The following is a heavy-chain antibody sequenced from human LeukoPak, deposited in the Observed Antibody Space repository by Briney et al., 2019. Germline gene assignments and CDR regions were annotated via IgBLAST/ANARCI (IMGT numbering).Heavy chain of an antibody. J-gene: IGHJ4*02. CDR1: GYTFTGYY. Sequence: LRASVKVSCKTSGYTFTGYYMHWVRQAPGQGLEWMGWINPNTGGTNYAQKFQGGVTMTSDTSISTAYMELSSLRSDDTAVYYCARAPMIVVVFPPRLDYWGQGTLVTVSS. CDR3: ARAPMIVVVFPPRLDY. V-gene: IGHV1-2*02. CDR2: INPNTGGT. D-gene: IGHD3-22*01.